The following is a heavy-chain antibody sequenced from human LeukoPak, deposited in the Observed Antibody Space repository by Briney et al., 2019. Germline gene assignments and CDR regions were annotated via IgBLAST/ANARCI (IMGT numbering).Heavy chain of an antibody. D-gene: IGHD2-2*01. CDR3: ARTILVVPTSYFYFYHMDV. CDR2: INHSGNS. CDR1: GGSFSDYH. V-gene: IGHV4-34*01. J-gene: IGHJ6*03. Sequence: SETLSLTCAISGGSFSDYHWTWIRQPPGKGLEWIGEINHSGNSNYNPCLKSRVTISVDTSKNQFSLSLSSVTAADAAVYYCARTILVVPTSYFYFYHMDVWGKGTTVTVSS.